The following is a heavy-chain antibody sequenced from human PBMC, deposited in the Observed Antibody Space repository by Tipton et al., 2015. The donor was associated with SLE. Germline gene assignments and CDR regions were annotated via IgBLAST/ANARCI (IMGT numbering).Heavy chain of an antibody. CDR1: GYTFTSYG. J-gene: IGHJ4*02. Sequence: QLVQSGAEVKKPGASVKVSCKTSGYTFTSYGISWVRQAPGQGLEWMGWISPYNGNTNYAQKLQGGVTMTTDTLTKTVYLDLRSLRSDDTAVYYCARARGGSYFLDYWGQGTLVTVSS. CDR3: ARARGGSYFLDY. CDR2: ISPYNGNT. D-gene: IGHD1-26*01. V-gene: IGHV1-18*01.